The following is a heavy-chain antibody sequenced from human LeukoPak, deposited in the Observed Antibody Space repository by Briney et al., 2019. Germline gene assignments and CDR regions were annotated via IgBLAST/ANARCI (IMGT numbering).Heavy chain of an antibody. D-gene: IGHD3-9*01. J-gene: IGHJ4*02. V-gene: IGHV3-21*01. CDR3: ARKLRYFDWLSDYRYYFDY. Sequence: GGCLSLSCAAPGFTFSSYGMNWVRPAPGKGLEWVSSISSSSSYIYYADSVKGRFTISRDNAKNSLYLQMNSLRAEDTAVYYCARKLRYFDWLSDYRYYFDYWGQGTLVTVSS. CDR1: GFTFSSYG. CDR2: ISSSSSYI.